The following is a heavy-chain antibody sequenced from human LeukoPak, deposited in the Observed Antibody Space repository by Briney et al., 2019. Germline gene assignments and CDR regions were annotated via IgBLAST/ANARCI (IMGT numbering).Heavy chain of an antibody. Sequence: SETLSLTCTVSGGSISSYYWSWIRQPPGKGLEWIGYIYYSGSTNYNPSLKSRVTISVDTSKNQFSLKLSSVIAADTAVYYCARVTSEDWFDPWGQGALVTVSS. D-gene: IGHD6-6*01. V-gene: IGHV4-59*01. CDR2: IYYSGST. CDR3: ARVTSEDWFDP. CDR1: GGSISSYY. J-gene: IGHJ5*02.